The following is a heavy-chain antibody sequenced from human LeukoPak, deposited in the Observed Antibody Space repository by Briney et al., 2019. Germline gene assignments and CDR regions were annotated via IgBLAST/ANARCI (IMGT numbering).Heavy chain of an antibody. D-gene: IGHD2-2*01. CDR1: GGSISSGGYS. V-gene: IGHV4-30-2*01. J-gene: IGHJ4*02. CDR2: IYHSGST. Sequence: PSQTLSLTCAVSGGSISSGGYSWSWIRQPPGKGLELIGYIYHSGSTYYNPSLKSRVTISVDRSKNQFSLKLSSVTAADTAVYYCARGSRSSTSGHFDYWGQGTLVTVSS. CDR3: ARGSRSSTSGHFDY.